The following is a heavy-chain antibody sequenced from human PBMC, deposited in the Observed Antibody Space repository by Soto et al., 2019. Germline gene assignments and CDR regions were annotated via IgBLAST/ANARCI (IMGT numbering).Heavy chain of an antibody. V-gene: IGHV1-18*01. CDR2: ISAYNGNT. D-gene: IGHD6-13*01. CDR3: ARHTPAAGDFDY. Sequence: GLEWMGWISAYNGNTNYAQKLQGRVTMTTHPSTSTAYMELRSLRSDDTAVYYCARHTPAAGDFDYRGQGTL. J-gene: IGHJ4*02.